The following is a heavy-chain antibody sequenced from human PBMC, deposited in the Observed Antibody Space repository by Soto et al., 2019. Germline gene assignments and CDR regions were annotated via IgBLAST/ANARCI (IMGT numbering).Heavy chain of an antibody. J-gene: IGHJ6*02. V-gene: IGHV3-49*03. D-gene: IGHD3-10*01. CDR2: IRSKAYGGTT. Sequence: PGGSLRLSCTASGFTFGDYAMSWFRQAPGKGLEWVGFIRSKAYGGTTEYAASVKGRFTISRDDSKSIAYLQMNSLKTEDTAVYYCTRDRPRYFGYGSGSYYSPYYYYGMDVWGQGTTVTVSS. CDR3: TRDRPRYFGYGSGSYYSPYYYYGMDV. CDR1: GFTFGDYA.